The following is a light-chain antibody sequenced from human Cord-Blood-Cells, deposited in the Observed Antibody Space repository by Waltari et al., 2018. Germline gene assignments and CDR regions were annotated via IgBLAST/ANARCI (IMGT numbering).Light chain of an antibody. V-gene: IGKV3-15*01. CDR3: QQYNNWPPYS. J-gene: IGKJ2*03. Sequence: IVMTQSPATLSVSPGERATLSCRASQSVSSNLAWYQQKPGQAPRLLIYGASTRATSIPARCSGSGDGTEFTLTISSRQSEDFAVYYCQQYNNWPPYSFGQGTKLEIK. CDR2: GAS. CDR1: QSVSSN.